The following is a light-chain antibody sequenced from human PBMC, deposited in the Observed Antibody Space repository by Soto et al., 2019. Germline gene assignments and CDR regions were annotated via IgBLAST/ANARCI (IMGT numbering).Light chain of an antibody. V-gene: IGLV2-14*01. CDR3: SSYTSRNTLI. CDR1: SSDVGGYDY. J-gene: IGLJ2*01. Sequence: QSALTQPASVSGSPGQSITISCTGTSSDVGGYDYVSWYQQHPGKAPKLMIYEVSNRPSGVSNRFSGSKSGNTASLTISGLHAEDEADYYCSSYTSRNTLIFGGGTKVTVL. CDR2: EVS.